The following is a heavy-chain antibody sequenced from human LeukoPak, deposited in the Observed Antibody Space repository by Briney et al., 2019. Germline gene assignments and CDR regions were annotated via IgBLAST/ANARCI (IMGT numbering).Heavy chain of an antibody. CDR2: ISGSGAGT. D-gene: IGHD3-3*01. V-gene: IGHV3-23*01. Sequence: AGGSLGFSGAAPGFTFSAYAMSGFGQAQGKGLEWVSLISGSGAGTHYADSVKGRFTISRDNSKNTLYVQMNGLRAEDTAVYYCARTLAYDFWSGYWYYWGQGTLLTVSS. CDR1: GFTFSAYA. CDR3: ARTLAYDFWSGYWYY. J-gene: IGHJ4*02.